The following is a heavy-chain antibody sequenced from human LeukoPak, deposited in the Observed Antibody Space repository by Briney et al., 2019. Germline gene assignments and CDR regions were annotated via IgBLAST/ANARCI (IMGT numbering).Heavy chain of an antibody. V-gene: IGHV3-23*01. D-gene: IGHD1-26*01. J-gene: IGHJ1*01. Sequence: DSVKGRFTISRATSNNTLFLQLNSLRAEDTAVYYCAKDLESSVRYYIFGNFQHWGQGTLVTVSS. CDR3: AKDLESSVRYYIFGNFQH.